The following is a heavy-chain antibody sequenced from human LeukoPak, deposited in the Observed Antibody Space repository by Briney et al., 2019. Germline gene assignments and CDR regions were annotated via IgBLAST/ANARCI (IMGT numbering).Heavy chain of an antibody. D-gene: IGHD2-2*03. J-gene: IGHJ6*02. V-gene: IGHV3-21*03. CDR2: ISSTGSYI. CDR1: GFTFSSYS. CDR3: ARLDKRGYYYYGMDV. Sequence: GGSLRLSCAASGFTFSSYSMNWVRQAPGKGLEWVSSISSTGSYIYYADSVKGRFTISRDNAKNSLYLQMNSLRAEDTAVYYCARLDKRGYYYYGMDVWGQGTTVTVSS.